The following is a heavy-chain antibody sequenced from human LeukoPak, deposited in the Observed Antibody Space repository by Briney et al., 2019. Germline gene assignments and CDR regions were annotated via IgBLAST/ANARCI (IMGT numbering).Heavy chain of an antibody. J-gene: IGHJ4*02. CDR3: AREGPGEYFDY. CDR1: GFTFSSYW. D-gene: IGHD3-10*01. CDR2: INQDGSEK. V-gene: IGHV3-7*01. Sequence: PGGSLRLSCAASGFTFSSYWMNWVRQAPGKGLEWVANINQDGSEKYYVDSVKGRFTISRDNGKNSLYLQLNSLRAEDTAVYYCAREGPGEYFDYRGQGTLVTVSS.